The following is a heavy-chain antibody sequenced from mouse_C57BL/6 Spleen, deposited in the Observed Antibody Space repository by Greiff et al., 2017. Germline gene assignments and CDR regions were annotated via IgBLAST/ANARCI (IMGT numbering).Heavy chain of an antibody. V-gene: IGHV1-69*01. J-gene: IGHJ3*01. CDR1: GYTFTSYW. CDR2: IDPSDSYT. D-gene: IGHD2-2*01. CDR3: ASSYYGYDAWFAY. Sequence: VQLQQPGAELVMPGASVKLSCKASGYTFTSYWMHWVKQRPGQGLEWIGEIDPSDSYTNYNQKFQGKSTLTVDNSSSTAYMQLSSLTSEDSAFYYCASSYYGYDAWFAYWGQGTLVTVSA.